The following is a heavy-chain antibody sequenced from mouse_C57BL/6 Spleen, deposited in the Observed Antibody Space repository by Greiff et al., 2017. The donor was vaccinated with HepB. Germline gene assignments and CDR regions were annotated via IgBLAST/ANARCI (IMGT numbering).Heavy chain of an antibody. V-gene: IGHV5-17*01. CDR2: ISSGSSTI. CDR1: GFTFSDYG. J-gene: IGHJ4*01. CDR3: ARAPHYYGSSYVGTMDY. Sequence: EVKLVESGGGLVKPGGSLKLSCAASGFTFSDYGMHWVRQAPEKGLEWVAYISSGSSTIYYADTVKGRFTISRDNAKNTLFLQMTSLRSEDTAMYYCARAPHYYGSSYVGTMDYWGQGTSVTVSS. D-gene: IGHD1-1*01.